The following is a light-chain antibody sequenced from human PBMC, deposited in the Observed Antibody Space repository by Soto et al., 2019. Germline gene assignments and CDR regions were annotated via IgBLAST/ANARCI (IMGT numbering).Light chain of an antibody. V-gene: IGKV3-15*01. CDR3: QQYNNWPET. CDR1: QRVGSN. Sequence: EIVMTQSPATLSVSPGERATLSCRASQRVGSNLAWHQQKPGQAPRLLIYGASTRATGIPARFSGSGSGIEFTLTISSLQSEDFAVYYCQQYNNWPETFGQGTKVDIK. J-gene: IGKJ1*01. CDR2: GAS.